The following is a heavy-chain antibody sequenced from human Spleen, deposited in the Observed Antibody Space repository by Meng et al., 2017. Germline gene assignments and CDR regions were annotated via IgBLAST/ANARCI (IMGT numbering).Heavy chain of an antibody. CDR2: MNEDGRTI. D-gene: IGHD2-15*01. CDR3: VRDFGGKLDF. CDR1: GFTVSNFW. J-gene: IGHJ4*02. Sequence: EVQLVESGGGLIQPGGSLRLSCAASGFTVSNFWMHWVRQAPGKGLVWVSRMNEDGRTISYARSVRGRFTISRDSASNTLYLQMNTLTVEDTAVYYCVRDFGGKLDFWGQGTLVTVSS. V-gene: IGHV3-74*01.